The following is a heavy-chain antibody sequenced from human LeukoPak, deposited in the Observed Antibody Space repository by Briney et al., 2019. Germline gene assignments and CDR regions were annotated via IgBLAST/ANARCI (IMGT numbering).Heavy chain of an antibody. D-gene: IGHD2/OR15-2a*01. CDR1: GYTFTSYG. Sequence: ASVKVSCKASGYTFTSYGISWARQAPGQGLEWMGWISAYNGNTNYAQKLQGRVTMTTDTSTSTAYMELRSLRSDDTAVYYCARDNSKVYYFDYWGQGTLVTVSS. V-gene: IGHV1-18*01. J-gene: IGHJ4*02. CDR3: ARDNSKVYYFDY. CDR2: ISAYNGNT.